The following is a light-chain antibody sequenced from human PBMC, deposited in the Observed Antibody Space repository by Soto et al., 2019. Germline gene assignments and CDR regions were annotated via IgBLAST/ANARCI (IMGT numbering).Light chain of an antibody. CDR2: DAS. CDR1: QSVSSY. CDR3: QQRSNWPPRFT. J-gene: IGKJ3*01. Sequence: EIVLTQSPATLYLSPGERATLSCRASQSVSSYLAWYQQKPGQAPRLLIYDASNRATGIPARFSGSGSGTDFNLTISSLEHEDFAVYYCQQRSNWPPRFTFGPGTKVDIK. V-gene: IGKV3-11*01.